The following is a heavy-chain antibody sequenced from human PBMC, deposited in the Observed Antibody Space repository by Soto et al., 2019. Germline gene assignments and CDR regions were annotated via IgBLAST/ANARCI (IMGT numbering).Heavy chain of an antibody. Sequence: VHLWESGGGLLQPRGSLRLSCGASGFTFSSSAMCWVRQAPGKGLEWVSTFRESGGTTHYADPVKGRFTMARDTSRNMLFLQMNSLTAEDTFIYYCARESLWAIISPTHDYWGQGTLVTVSS. J-gene: IGHJ4*02. D-gene: IGHD3-16*01. CDR2: FRESGGTT. CDR3: ARESLWAIISPTHDY. V-gene: IGHV3-23*01. CDR1: GFTFSSSA.